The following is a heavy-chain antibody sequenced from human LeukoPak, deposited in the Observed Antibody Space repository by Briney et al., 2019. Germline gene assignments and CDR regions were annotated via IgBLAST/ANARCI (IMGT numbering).Heavy chain of an antibody. Sequence: GGSLRLSCAASGFTFSLYAMSWVRQAPGKGLEWVSSISSSSSYIYYADSVKGRFTISRDNAKNSLYLQMNSLRAEDTAVYYCARGGLRYFDGRHYFDYWGQGTLVTVSS. CDR1: GFTFSLYA. J-gene: IGHJ4*02. D-gene: IGHD3-9*01. CDR3: ARGGLRYFDGRHYFDY. V-gene: IGHV3-21*01. CDR2: ISSSSSYI.